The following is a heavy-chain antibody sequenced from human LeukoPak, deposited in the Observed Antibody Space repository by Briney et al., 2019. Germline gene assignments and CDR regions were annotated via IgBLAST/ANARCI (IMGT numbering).Heavy chain of an antibody. CDR3: ARDHYHSGDYGMDV. J-gene: IGHJ6*02. CDR1: GGPITGYY. D-gene: IGHD3-10*01. V-gene: IGHV4-31*03. Sequence: PSETLSLTCTVFGGPITGYYWSWIRQHPGKGLEWIGYIYYSGSTYYNPSLKSRVTISVDTSKNQFSLKLSSVTAADTAVYYCARDHYHSGDYGMDVWGQGTTVTVSS. CDR2: IYYSGST.